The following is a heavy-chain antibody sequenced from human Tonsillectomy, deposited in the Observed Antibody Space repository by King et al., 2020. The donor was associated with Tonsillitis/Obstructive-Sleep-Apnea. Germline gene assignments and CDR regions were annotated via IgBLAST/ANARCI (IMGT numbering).Heavy chain of an antibody. V-gene: IGHV4-59*01. CDR1: GGSGGSISTYY. D-gene: IGHD3-3*01. CDR2: ISYSGGT. J-gene: IGHJ4*02. CDR3: AAQTLDFWSGNYYFDY. Sequence: VQLQESGPRLVKPSETLSVTCTVSGGSGGSISTYYWSWIRQPPGKGLEWIGSISYSGGTNYNPSLKSRVTISVDTSKNQFSLKLSSVTAADTALYYCAAQTLDFWSGNYYFDYWGQGTLVTVSS.